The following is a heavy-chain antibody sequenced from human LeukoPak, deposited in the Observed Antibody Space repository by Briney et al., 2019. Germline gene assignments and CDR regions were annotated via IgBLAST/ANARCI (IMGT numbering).Heavy chain of an antibody. CDR1: GGSISSSSYY. J-gene: IGHJ5*02. CDR2: VYHTGAT. CDR3: ARDLGLTISANWFDP. Sequence: PSETLSLTCTVSGGSISSSSYYWGWIRQPPGKGLEWIGSVYHTGATYYNPSLRSPVTISVDTSKNQFSLELNSVTAADTAVYYCARDLGLTISANWFDPWGQGTLVTVSS. D-gene: IGHD3-9*01. V-gene: IGHV4-39*07.